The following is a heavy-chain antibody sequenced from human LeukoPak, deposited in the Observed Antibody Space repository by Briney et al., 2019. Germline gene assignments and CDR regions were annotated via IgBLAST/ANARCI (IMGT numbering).Heavy chain of an antibody. CDR3: ARDGGWFWRTDHDAFDI. Sequence: ASVKVSCKAFGYTFTSYGISWVRQAPGQGLEWMGWISAYNGNTNYAQKLQGRVTMTTDTSTSTAYMELRSLRSDDTAVYYCARDGGWFWRTDHDAFDIWGQGTMVTVSS. V-gene: IGHV1-18*01. D-gene: IGHD3-3*01. J-gene: IGHJ3*02. CDR1: GYTFTSYG. CDR2: ISAYNGNT.